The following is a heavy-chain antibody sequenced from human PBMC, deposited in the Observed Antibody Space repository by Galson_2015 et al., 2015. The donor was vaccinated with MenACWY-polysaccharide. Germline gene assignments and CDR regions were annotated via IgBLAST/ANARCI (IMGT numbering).Heavy chain of an antibody. Sequence: SLRLSCAVSGLTFDDYAMHWVRHAPGKGLEWVSGISWNSDNKGYADSVKGRFTISRDSAKDSLYLQMNSLRPEDTALYFGAKGHSYSNSPLDHWGQGTPVTVSS. V-gene: IGHV3-9*01. J-gene: IGHJ4*02. CDR2: ISWNSDNK. D-gene: IGHD6-6*01. CDR3: AKGHSYSNSPLDH. CDR1: GLTFDDYA.